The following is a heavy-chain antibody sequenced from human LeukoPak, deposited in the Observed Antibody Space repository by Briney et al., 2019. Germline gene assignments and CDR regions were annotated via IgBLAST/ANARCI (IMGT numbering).Heavy chain of an antibody. Sequence: ASVKVSCKASGYTFTSYGISWVRQAPGQGLEWMGWISAYNGNTNYAQKLQGRATMTTDTSTSTAYMELRSLRSDDTAVYYCARGGSSSGWYGTWFDYWGQGTLVTVSS. CDR2: ISAYNGNT. D-gene: IGHD6-19*01. CDR1: GYTFTSYG. J-gene: IGHJ4*02. CDR3: ARGGSSSGWYGTWFDY. V-gene: IGHV1-18*01.